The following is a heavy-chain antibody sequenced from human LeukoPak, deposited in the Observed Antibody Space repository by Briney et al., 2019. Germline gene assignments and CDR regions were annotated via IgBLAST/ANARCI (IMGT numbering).Heavy chain of an antibody. Sequence: GGSLRLSCAASGFTFSSYAMSWVRQAPGKGLEWVSAISGSGGSTYYVDSVKGRFTISRDNSKNTLYLQMNSLRAEDTAVYYCAKDPHSSGWSPFDYWGQGTLVTVSS. CDR1: GFTFSSYA. V-gene: IGHV3-23*01. D-gene: IGHD6-19*01. CDR3: AKDPHSSGWSPFDY. CDR2: ISGSGGST. J-gene: IGHJ4*02.